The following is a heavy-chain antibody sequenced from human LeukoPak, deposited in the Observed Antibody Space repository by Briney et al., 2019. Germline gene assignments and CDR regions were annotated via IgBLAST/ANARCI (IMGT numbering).Heavy chain of an antibody. CDR1: GFTVSSNY. Sequence: GGSLRLSCTASGFTVSSNYMSWVRQAPGRGPEWVSVIYNGGTTYYADSVKGRFTTSRHNSENTLNLQMNSLRAEDTAVYYCARDINRGYGSGLDYWGQGALVTVSS. CDR3: ARDINRGYGSGLDY. D-gene: IGHD3-10*01. V-gene: IGHV3-53*01. J-gene: IGHJ4*02. CDR2: IYNGGTT.